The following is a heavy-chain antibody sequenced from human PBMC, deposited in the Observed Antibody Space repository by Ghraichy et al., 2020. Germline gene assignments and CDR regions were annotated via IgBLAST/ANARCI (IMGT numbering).Heavy chain of an antibody. V-gene: IGHV3-66*01. Sequence: GSLRLSCAASGFTVSSNYMSWVRQAPGKGLEWVSVIYSGGSTYYADSVKGRFTISRDNSKNTLYLQMNSLIAEDTAGYYCARAPRYDYVWGSYRYAPIDYWGQGTLVTVSS. J-gene: IGHJ4*02. CDR2: IYSGGST. CDR3: ARAPRYDYVWGSYRYAPIDY. CDR1: GFTVSSNY. D-gene: IGHD3-16*02.